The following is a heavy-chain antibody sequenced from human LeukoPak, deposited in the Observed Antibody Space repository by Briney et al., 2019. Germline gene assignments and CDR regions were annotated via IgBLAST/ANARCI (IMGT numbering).Heavy chain of an antibody. CDR1: GGSFSGYY. CDR2: INHSGST. J-gene: IGHJ4*02. D-gene: IGHD1-7*01. V-gene: IGHV4-34*01. Sequence: SETLSLTCAVYGGSFSGYYWSWIRQPPGKGLEWIGEINHSGSTNYNPSLESRVTISVDTSKNQFSLKLSSVTAADTAVYYCARGRYNWNSPNYFDYWGQGTLVTVSS. CDR3: ARGRYNWNSPNYFDY.